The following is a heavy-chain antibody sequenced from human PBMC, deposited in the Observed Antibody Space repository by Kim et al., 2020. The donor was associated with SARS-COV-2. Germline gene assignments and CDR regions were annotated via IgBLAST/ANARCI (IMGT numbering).Heavy chain of an antibody. V-gene: IGHV3-11*01. D-gene: IGHD6-13*01. CDR2: ISSGGSTI. CDR3: ATVSTAAAGTLDY. J-gene: IGHJ4*02. Sequence: GWSLRLSCAASGFTFSDYYMSWIRQAPGKGLEWVSYISSGGSTIYYADSVKGRFTISRDNSKNSLHLQMNSLRAEDTAMYYCATVSTAAAGTLDYWGQGALVTVSS. CDR1: GFTFSDYY.